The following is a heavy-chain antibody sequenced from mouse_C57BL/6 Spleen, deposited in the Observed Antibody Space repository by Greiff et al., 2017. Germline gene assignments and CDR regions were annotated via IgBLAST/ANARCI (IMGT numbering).Heavy chain of an antibody. CDR1: GYSITSGYY. D-gene: IGHD2-13*01. V-gene: IGHV3-6*01. J-gene: IGHJ4*01. CDR3: ARGGLQGAMDY. CDR2: ISYDGSN. Sequence: EVKLQESGPGLVKPSQSLSLTCSVTGYSITSGYYWNWIRQFPGNKLEWMGYISYDGSNNYNPSLKNRISITRDTSKNQFFLKLNSVTTEDTATYYCARGGLQGAMDYWGQGTSVTVSS.